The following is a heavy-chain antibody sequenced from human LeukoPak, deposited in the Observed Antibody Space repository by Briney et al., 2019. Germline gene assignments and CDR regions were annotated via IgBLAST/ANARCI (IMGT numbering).Heavy chain of an antibody. Sequence: SETLSLTCAVYGGSFSGYYWSWIRQPPGKGLEWIGYIYYSGSTNYNPSLKSRVTISVDTSKNQCSLTLSSVTAADTAVYYCARVARCTSCFDVDYWGQGTLVTVSS. V-gene: IGHV4-59*08. CDR3: ARVARCTSCFDVDY. D-gene: IGHD2-2*01. CDR1: GGSFSGYY. CDR2: IYYSGST. J-gene: IGHJ4*02.